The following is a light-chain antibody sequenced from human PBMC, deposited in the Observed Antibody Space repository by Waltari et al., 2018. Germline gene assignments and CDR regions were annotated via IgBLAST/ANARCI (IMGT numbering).Light chain of an antibody. Sequence: SYDLTQPPSVSVSPRQTAPIPCSGDALGNKDVCWYQQKPGQSPLMVIYQDNKRPSGVPERFSGSNSGNTATLTISETQPMDEADYYCQTWDNTVHVVFGGGTKLTVL. CDR2: QDN. V-gene: IGLV3-1*01. CDR3: QTWDNTVHVV. J-gene: IGLJ2*01. CDR1: ALGNKD.